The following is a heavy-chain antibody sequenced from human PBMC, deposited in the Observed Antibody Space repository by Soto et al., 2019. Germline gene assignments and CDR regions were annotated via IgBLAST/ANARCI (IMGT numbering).Heavy chain of an antibody. CDR1: GYTFTSYG. J-gene: IGHJ5*02. Sequence: ASVKVSCKASGYTFTSYGISWVRQAPGQGLEWVGWISPYNGDTNYAQKLQGRVTMTTDTFTSTAYMELRSLIPDDTAVYYCARVAGGVVAATPNWFDPWGQGTLVTVSS. D-gene: IGHD2-15*01. CDR3: ARVAGGVVAATPNWFDP. CDR2: ISPYNGDT. V-gene: IGHV1-18*01.